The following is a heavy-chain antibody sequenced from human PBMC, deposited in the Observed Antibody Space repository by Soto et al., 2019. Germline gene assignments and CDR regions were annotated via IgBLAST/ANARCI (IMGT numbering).Heavy chain of an antibody. CDR2: IIPILGIA. Sequence: SVKVSCKASGGTFSSYTISWVRQAPGQGLEWMGRIIPILGIANYAQKLQGRVTITADKSTSTAYMELSSLRSEDTAVYYCARGLSSKGNWFDPWGKGTLVTVSS. V-gene: IGHV1-69*02. CDR1: GGTFSSYT. CDR3: ARGLSSKGNWFDP. J-gene: IGHJ5*02. D-gene: IGHD6-13*01.